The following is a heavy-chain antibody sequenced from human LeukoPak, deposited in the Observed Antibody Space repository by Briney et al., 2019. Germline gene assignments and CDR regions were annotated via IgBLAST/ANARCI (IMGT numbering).Heavy chain of an antibody. V-gene: IGHV1-18*01. CDR3: ARDTTTGSWYGLVDY. Sequence: ASVKVSCKASGYTFTSYGISWVRQAPGQGLEWMGWISAYNGNTNYAQKLQGRVTMTTDTSTSTAYMELRSLRSDDTAVYYCARDTTTGSWYGLVDYWGQGTLVTVSS. D-gene: IGHD6-13*01. CDR2: ISAYNGNT. J-gene: IGHJ4*02. CDR1: GYTFTSYG.